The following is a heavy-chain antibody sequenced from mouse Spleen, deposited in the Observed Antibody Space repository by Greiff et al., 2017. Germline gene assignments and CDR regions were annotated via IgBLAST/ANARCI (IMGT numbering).Heavy chain of an antibody. J-gene: IGHJ1*01. CDR3: TRDYYGKRYFDV. CDR2: IYPGNSDT. CDR1: GYTFTSYW. D-gene: IGHD1-1*01. V-gene: IGHV1-5*01. Sequence: VQLQQSGTVLARPGASVKMSCKTSGYTFTSYWMHWVKQRPGQGLEWIGAIYPGNSDTSYNQKFKGKAKLTAVTSASTAYMELSSLTNEDSAVYYCTRDYYGKRYFDVWGAGTTVTVSS.